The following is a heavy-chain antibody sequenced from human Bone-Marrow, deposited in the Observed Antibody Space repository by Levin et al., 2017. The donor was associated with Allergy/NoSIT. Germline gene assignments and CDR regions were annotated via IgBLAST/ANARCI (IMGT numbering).Heavy chain of an antibody. CDR3: ARDLPSPGITIFGVAITTPLSDKDYYGMDV. CDR2: ISAYNGNT. J-gene: IGHJ6*02. CDR1: GYTFTNYG. D-gene: IGHD3-3*01. V-gene: IGHV1-18*01. Sequence: ASVKVSCKASGYTFTNYGVSWVRQAPGQGLEWLGWISAYNGNTNHAQKFLGRVTMTTDTSSNTAYLELRSLRSDDTAVYYCARDLPSPGITIFGVAITTPLSDKDYYGMDVWGQGTTVIVSS.